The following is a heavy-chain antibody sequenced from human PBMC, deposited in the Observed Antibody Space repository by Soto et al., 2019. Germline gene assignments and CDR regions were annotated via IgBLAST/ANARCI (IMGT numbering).Heavy chain of an antibody. CDR2: IYYSGST. CDR1: DGSIRSSSEY. Sequence: SVTLSHSCTVSDGSIRSSSEYRGWISQPPGTGLEWLGSIYYSGSTNYNPSLKSRVTISVDTSKNQFSLKLSSVTAADTAVYYCARVPTYYDILMTHYYGMDVWGQGTTVPVFS. D-gene: IGHD3-9*01. V-gene: IGHV4-39*07. CDR3: ARVPTYYDILMTHYYGMDV. J-gene: IGHJ6*02.